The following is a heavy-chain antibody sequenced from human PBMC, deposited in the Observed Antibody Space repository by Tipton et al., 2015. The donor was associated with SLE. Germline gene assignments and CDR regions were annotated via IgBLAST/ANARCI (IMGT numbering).Heavy chain of an antibody. D-gene: IGHD5-12*01. CDR1: GGPISNYY. V-gene: IGHV4-59*01. J-gene: IGHJ4*02. CDR2: IYYSGNT. CDR3: ARVVVATTKPLHFDY. Sequence: LRLSCTVSGGPISNYYWSWIRQPPGKGLEWIGYIYYSGNTNYNPSLKSRVTISVDTSKNQFSLKLSSVTAADTAVYYCARVVVATTKPLHFDYWGQGTLVTVSS.